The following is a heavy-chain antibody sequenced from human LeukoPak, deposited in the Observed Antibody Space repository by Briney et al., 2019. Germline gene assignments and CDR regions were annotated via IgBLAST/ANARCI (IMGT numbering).Heavy chain of an antibody. CDR3: ARDSVYATNWYDP. V-gene: IGHV4-59*01. D-gene: IGHD2-8*01. CDR1: GASISSSN. Sequence: SETLSLICTVSGASISSSNWNWIRQAPGEGLEWIGYITFSGGTNYHPSLGSRVTISLDMSKNQFSLKLTPVTAADTAIYYCARDSVYATNWYDPWGQGTLVTVSS. J-gene: IGHJ5*02. CDR2: ITFSGGT.